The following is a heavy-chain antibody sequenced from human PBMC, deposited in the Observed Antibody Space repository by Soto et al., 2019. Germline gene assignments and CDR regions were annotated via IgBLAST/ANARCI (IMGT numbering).Heavy chain of an antibody. D-gene: IGHD3-22*01. CDR1: GYTFTSYY. Sequence: GASVKVSCKASGYTFTSYYMHWVRQAPGQGLEWMGIINPSGGSTSYAQKFQGRVTMTRDTSTSTVYMELSSLRSEDTAVYYCAGAYYYDSSGYANYYYYGMDVWGQGTTVTVSS. V-gene: IGHV1-46*01. CDR2: INPSGGST. J-gene: IGHJ6*02. CDR3: AGAYYYDSSGYANYYYYGMDV.